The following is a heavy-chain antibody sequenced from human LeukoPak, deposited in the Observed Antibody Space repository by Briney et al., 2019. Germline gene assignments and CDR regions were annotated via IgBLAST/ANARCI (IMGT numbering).Heavy chain of an antibody. J-gene: IGHJ4*02. CDR1: GGTFSSYT. D-gene: IGHD6-19*01. Sequence: SVKVSCKASGGTFSSYTISWVRQAPGQGLEWMGRIIPILGIANYAQKFQGRVTITAEKSTSTAYMELSSLRSEDTAVYYCAREGIAVAGDLGYWGQGTLVTVSS. CDR2: IIPILGIA. CDR3: AREGIAVAGDLGY. V-gene: IGHV1-69*04.